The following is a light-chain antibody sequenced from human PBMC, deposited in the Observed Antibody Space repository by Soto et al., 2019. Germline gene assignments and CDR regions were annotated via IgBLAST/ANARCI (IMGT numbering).Light chain of an antibody. CDR1: QSISSW. J-gene: IGKJ1*01. V-gene: IGKV1-5*03. CDR2: KAS. Sequence: DIQMTQSPSTLSASVGDRVTITCRASQSISSWLAWYQQKPGKAPKLLIYKASSLESGVPSRFSGSGSGTEFTLTISSLQPDDFATYYGQQYNSYSGTLGQGTKADIK. CDR3: QQYNSYSGT.